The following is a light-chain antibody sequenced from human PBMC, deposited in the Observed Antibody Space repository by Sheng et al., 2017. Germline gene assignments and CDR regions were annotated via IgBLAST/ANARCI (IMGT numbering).Light chain of an antibody. Sequence: IVLTQSPDTLSLSPGERATLSCRASQSVSSSYLAWYQQKPGQAPRFLIYGASSRATGIPDRFSGSGSGTDFTLTISRLEPEDFAVYYCQQYGSSPPVAFGGGTKVEIK. CDR3: QQYGSSPPVA. J-gene: IGKJ4*01. V-gene: IGKV3-20*01. CDR2: GAS. CDR1: QSVSSSY.